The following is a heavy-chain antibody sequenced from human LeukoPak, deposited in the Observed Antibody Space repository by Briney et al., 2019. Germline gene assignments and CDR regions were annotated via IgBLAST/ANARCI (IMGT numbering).Heavy chain of an antibody. CDR1: GFTFSSYA. D-gene: IGHD6-19*01. CDR3: AKDPGAVAGFVDY. J-gene: IGHJ4*02. Sequence: GGSLRLSCAASGFTFSSYAMSWVRQAPGKGLEWVAIITATGDTAYYADSVKGRFTISRDNSKNTLYLQMNSLRAEDTAVYYCAKDPGAVAGFVDYWGQGTLVTVSS. CDR2: ITATGDTA. V-gene: IGHV3-23*01.